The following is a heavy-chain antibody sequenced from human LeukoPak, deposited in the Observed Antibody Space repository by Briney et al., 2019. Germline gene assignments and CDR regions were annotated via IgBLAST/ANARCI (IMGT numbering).Heavy chain of an antibody. CDR3: ARNENSGWGYFDY. J-gene: IGHJ4*02. CDR2: ISASGGNT. CDR1: GFTFNNYA. Sequence: PGGSLRLSCAASGFTFNNYAMNWVRQAPGKGLEWVSAISASGGNTYYADSVKGRFTISRDNSKNTLFLQMNSLRAEDTAVYYCARNENSGWGYFDYWGQGTLVTVSS. D-gene: IGHD5-12*01. V-gene: IGHV3-23*01.